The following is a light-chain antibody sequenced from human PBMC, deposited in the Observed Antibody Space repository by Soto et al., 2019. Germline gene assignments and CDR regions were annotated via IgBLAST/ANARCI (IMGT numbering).Light chain of an antibody. CDR1: QTISSW. CDR3: QQYNSYSRT. V-gene: IGKV1-5*03. J-gene: IGKJ1*01. Sequence: IQMTQSPSTLSGSIGDRVTITCRASQTISSWLAWYQQKPGKAPKLLIYKASSLESGVPSRFSGSGSGTEFTLTISSLQPDDFATYYCQQYNSYSRTFGQGTMVDVK. CDR2: KAS.